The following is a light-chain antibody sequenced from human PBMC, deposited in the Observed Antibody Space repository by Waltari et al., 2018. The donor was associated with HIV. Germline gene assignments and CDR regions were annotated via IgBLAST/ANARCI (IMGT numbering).Light chain of an antibody. V-gene: IGLV1-44*01. Sequence: QSVLTQPPSASGTPGQRVTISCSGSTSNIGRNTINWYQQLPGTAPKPLIYSNNHRPSGVPDRFSGSKSGTSASLAISGLQSEDEADYSCAAWDDSLNGPVFGGGTKLTVL. J-gene: IGLJ3*02. CDR1: TSNIGRNT. CDR3: AAWDDSLNGPV. CDR2: SNN.